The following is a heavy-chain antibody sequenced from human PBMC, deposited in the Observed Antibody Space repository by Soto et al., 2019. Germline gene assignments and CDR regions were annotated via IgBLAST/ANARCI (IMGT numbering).Heavy chain of an antibody. Sequence: RRVRQATGKGLEWVSAIGTAGDTYYPGSVKGRFTISRENAKNSLYLQMNSLRAEDTAVYYCAREIRTTLDYSGQRTLVSVSS. CDR3: AREIRTTLDY. CDR2: IGTAGDT. V-gene: IGHV3-13*01. J-gene: IGHJ4*02. D-gene: IGHD2-15*01.